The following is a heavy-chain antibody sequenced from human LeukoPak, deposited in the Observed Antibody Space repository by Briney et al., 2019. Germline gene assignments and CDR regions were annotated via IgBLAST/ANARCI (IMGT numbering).Heavy chain of an antibody. J-gene: IGHJ4*02. D-gene: IGHD3-3*01. Sequence: GGSLRLSCAASGFTFSSYGMHWVRQAPGKGLEGVAFIRYDGSNKYYADSVKGRFTISRDNSKNTLYLQMNSLRAEDTAVYYCTTDAGTIFWSLDYWGQGTLVTVSS. V-gene: IGHV3-30*02. CDR3: TTDAGTIFWSLDY. CDR2: IRYDGSNK. CDR1: GFTFSSYG.